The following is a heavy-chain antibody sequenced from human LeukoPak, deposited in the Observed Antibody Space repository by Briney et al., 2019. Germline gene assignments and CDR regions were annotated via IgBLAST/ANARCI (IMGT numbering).Heavy chain of an antibody. D-gene: IGHD1-26*01. Sequence: GASVKVSCKASGYTFTSSGISWVRQAPGQGLEWMGWISAYNGNTNYAQKLQGRVTMTTDTSTSTAYMELRSLRSDDTAVYYCARDLPSIVGATTRYYYYGMDVWGQGTTVTVSS. CDR3: ARDLPSIVGATTRYYYYGMDV. V-gene: IGHV1-18*01. J-gene: IGHJ6*02. CDR2: ISAYNGNT. CDR1: GYTFTSSG.